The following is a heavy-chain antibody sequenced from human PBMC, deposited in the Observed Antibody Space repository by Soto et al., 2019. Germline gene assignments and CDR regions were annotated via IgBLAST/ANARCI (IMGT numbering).Heavy chain of an antibody. V-gene: IGHV4-34*01. CDR3: ARAPKVSGSSQTRPDF. CDR1: SGSLSGYY. CDR2: ISQSGNT. Sequence: SETLSLTCSIYSGSLSGYYWSWIRQPPGKGLEWIGEISQSGNTNYSPSLKGRVSISIDTSKKQFSLNLASVSAADTAVYYCARAPKVSGSSQTRPDFWGQGTLVTVSS. D-gene: IGHD6-6*01. J-gene: IGHJ4*02.